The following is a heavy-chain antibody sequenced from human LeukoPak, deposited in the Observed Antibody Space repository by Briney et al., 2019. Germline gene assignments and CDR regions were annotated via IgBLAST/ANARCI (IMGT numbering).Heavy chain of an antibody. CDR3: AKVLNPAGQGYCSGGSCYPPDY. J-gene: IGHJ4*02. CDR1: GFTFSSYG. CDR2: ISYDGSNK. V-gene: IGHV3-30*18. Sequence: GGSLRLSCEASGFTFSSYGMHWVRQAPGRGLEWVAVISYDGSNKYYADSVKGRFTISRDNSKNTLYLQMNSLRAEDTAVYYCAKVLNPAGQGYCSGGSCYPPDYWGQGTLVTVSS. D-gene: IGHD2-15*01.